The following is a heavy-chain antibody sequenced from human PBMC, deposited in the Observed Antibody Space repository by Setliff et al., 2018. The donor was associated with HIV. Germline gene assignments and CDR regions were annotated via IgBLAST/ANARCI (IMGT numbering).Heavy chain of an antibody. J-gene: IGHJ5*02. D-gene: IGHD5-18*01. CDR2: VSFSGGA. V-gene: IGHV4-59*08. CDR3: ARHEGEYSYGYYRWFDP. Sequence: SETLSLTCTVSGGSIRTYSWSWIRQPPGRGLDWIGYVSFSGGANYNPSLKSRVTISLDTSKNQFSLKLSSVTAADTAVYYCARHEGEYSYGYYRWFDPWGQGTLGTVS. CDR1: GGSIRTYS.